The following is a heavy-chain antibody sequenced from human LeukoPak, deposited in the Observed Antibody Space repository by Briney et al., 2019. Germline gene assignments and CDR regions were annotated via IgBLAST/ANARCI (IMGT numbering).Heavy chain of an antibody. CDR3: AREGSGYYSKSPDY. Sequence: GGSLRLSCAASGFTFSSYSMNWVRQAPGKGLEWVSTISSSSSYIYYADSVKGRFTISRDNAKNSLYLQMNSLRAEDTAVYYCAREGSGYYSKSPDYWGQGTLVTVSS. J-gene: IGHJ4*02. D-gene: IGHD3-22*01. CDR1: GFTFSSYS. V-gene: IGHV3-21*01. CDR2: ISSSSSYI.